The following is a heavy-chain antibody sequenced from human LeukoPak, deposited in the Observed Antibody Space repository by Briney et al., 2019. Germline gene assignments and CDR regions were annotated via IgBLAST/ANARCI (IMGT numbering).Heavy chain of an antibody. D-gene: IGHD6-6*01. J-gene: IGHJ5*02. Sequence: PSETLSLTCAVYGGSFSGYYWSWIRQPPGKGLEWIGVINHSGSTNYNPSLKSRVTISVDTSKNQFSLKLSSVTAADTAVYYCARVGGSIAARPILAWFDPWGQGTLVTVSS. CDR1: GGSFSGYY. CDR2: INHSGST. CDR3: ARVGGSIAARPILAWFDP. V-gene: IGHV4-34*01.